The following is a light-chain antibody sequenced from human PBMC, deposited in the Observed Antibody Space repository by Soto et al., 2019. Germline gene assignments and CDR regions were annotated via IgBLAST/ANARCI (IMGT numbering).Light chain of an antibody. CDR2: DGS. CDR3: RSDTSSSPVLDV. V-gene: IGLV2-14*01. J-gene: IGLJ1*01. Sequence: QSALTQPASVSGSPGQSITISCTGTSSDVGGYNYVSWYQQHPGKAPKLMIYDGSNRPSGVSNRVSGSKSGNTASLTISGLQAEDEADYYCRSDTSSSPVLDVFGTGTKVTVL. CDR1: SSDVGGYNY.